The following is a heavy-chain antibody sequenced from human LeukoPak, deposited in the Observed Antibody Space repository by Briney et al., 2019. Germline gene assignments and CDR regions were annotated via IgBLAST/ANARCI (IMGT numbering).Heavy chain of an antibody. CDR3: AKGVYYGDYPSFDY. D-gene: IGHD4-17*01. CDR2: ISSSSSTV. Sequence: AGGSLRLSCAASGFTFSSYSMNWVRQAPGKGLEWVSCISSSSSTVYYADSVKGRFTISRDNAKNSLYLQMNSLRDEDTAVYYCAKGVYYGDYPSFDYWGQGTLVTVSS. CDR1: GFTFSSYS. V-gene: IGHV3-48*02. J-gene: IGHJ4*02.